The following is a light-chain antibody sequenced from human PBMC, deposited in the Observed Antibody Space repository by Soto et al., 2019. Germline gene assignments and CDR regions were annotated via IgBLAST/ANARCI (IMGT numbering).Light chain of an antibody. Sequence: QSVLTQPASVSGSPGQSITISCTGTSSDVGGYNYVSWYQQHPGEAPKLMIYEVSNQPSGVSNRFSGSKSGNTASLTISGLQAEDEADYYCSSYTSSDTYVFGAGTKVNV. V-gene: IGLV2-14*01. CDR1: SSDVGGYNY. J-gene: IGLJ1*01. CDR3: SSYTSSDTYV. CDR2: EVS.